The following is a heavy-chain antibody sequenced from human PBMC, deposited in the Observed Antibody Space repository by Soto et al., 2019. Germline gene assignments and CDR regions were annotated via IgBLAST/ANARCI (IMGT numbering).Heavy chain of an antibody. Sequence: SVKVSCKASGGTFSSYAISWVRQAPGQGLEWMGGIIPIFGTANYAQKFQGRVTITADESTSTAYMELSSLRSEDTAVYYCASFRYYYDSSGYYYDFDYWGQGTLVTVSS. V-gene: IGHV1-69*13. CDR2: IIPIFGTA. J-gene: IGHJ4*02. CDR1: GGTFSSYA. D-gene: IGHD3-22*01. CDR3: ASFRYYYDSSGYYYDFDY.